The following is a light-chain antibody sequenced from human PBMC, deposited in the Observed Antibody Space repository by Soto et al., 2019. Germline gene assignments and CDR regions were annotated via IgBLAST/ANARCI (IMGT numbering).Light chain of an antibody. CDR1: SSNIGAGYD. J-gene: IGLJ1*01. Sequence: QSVQTQPPSVSGAPGQRVTISCTGSSSNIGAGYDVHWYQQLPGTAPKLLIYGNSNRPSGVPDRFSGSKSGTSASLAITGLQAEDEADYYCQSYDSSLSAFYVFGTGTKVTVL. CDR3: QSYDSSLSAFYV. CDR2: GNS. V-gene: IGLV1-40*01.